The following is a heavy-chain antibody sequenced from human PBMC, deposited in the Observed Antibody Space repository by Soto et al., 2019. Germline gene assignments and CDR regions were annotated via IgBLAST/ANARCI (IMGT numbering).Heavy chain of an antibody. V-gene: IGHV1-18*01. J-gene: IGHJ1*01. CDR3: ARDVYGDSGYFQH. Sequence: QVQLVQSGTEVKKPGASVKVSCKASGYTFTGYGISWARQAPGQGLEWMGWISTYTGNTNYAQKLQGRVTLTTDTSTSTAYMELRGLRSDDTAVYYCARDVYGDSGYFQHWGQGTLVTVSS. CDR2: ISTYTGNT. CDR1: GYTFTGYG. D-gene: IGHD4-17*01.